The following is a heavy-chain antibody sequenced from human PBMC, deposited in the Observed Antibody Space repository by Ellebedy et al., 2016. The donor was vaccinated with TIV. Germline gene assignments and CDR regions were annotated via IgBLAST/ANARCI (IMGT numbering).Heavy chain of an antibody. Sequence: GESLKISCAASGFTFRSYGMYWVRQAPGKGPEWAAFIQYDESDTHYADSVKGRFTISRDNSKNTLYLQMNSLRAEDTAVYSCARDLSSDCSGVSCYSGYYYGMDVWGQGTTVTVSS. CDR2: IQYDESDT. CDR1: GFTFRSYG. CDR3: ARDLSSDCSGVSCYSGYYYGMDV. V-gene: IGHV3-30*02. J-gene: IGHJ6*02. D-gene: IGHD2-15*01.